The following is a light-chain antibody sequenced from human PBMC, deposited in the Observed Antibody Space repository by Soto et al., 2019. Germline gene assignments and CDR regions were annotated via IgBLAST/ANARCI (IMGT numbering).Light chain of an antibody. CDR3: QQYDNWPHT. CDR1: QNLNRN. J-gene: IGKJ2*01. V-gene: IGKV3-15*01. CDR2: GAF. Sequence: EMVMTQSPATLSVSPGERATLSCRASQNLNRNLAWYQQQPGQAPRLLIYGAFTTATGIPARFSGSGSGTDITLTISSLQSEDFAVYYCQQYDNWPHTFGQGTKLEIK.